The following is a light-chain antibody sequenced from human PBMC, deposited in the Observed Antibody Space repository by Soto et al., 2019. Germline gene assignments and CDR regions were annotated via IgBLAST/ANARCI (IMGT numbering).Light chain of an antibody. J-gene: IGLJ1*01. Sequence: QSVLTQPASVSGSPGQSITISCTGTSSDVGAYNYVSWYQHHPGKVPKLLIYEVTNRPSGVSDRFSGSKSGNTASLTISGLQAEDEADYYCSSKRDSSTLCVFGTGTKVTVL. V-gene: IGLV2-14*01. CDR2: EVT. CDR3: SSKRDSSTLCV. CDR1: SSDVGAYNY.